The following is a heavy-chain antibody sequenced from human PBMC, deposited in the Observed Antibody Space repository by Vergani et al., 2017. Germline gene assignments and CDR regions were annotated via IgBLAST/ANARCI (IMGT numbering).Heavy chain of an antibody. CDR3: AIDRCRXVTCYTGPYYMDV. J-gene: IGHJ6*04. V-gene: IGHV3-33*03. CDR2: IYYDGSAK. CDR1: GFTFSSYS. D-gene: IGHD3-16*02. Sequence: VQRVESGGGLVKPGGSLRLSCAASGFTFSSYSMNWVRQAPGKGLEWVALIYYDGSAKIYADKVKGRVTISRDNSKNSVFLQMNSLRVDDTAIYYCAIDRCRXVTCYTGPYYMDVWGNGTTVIVSS.